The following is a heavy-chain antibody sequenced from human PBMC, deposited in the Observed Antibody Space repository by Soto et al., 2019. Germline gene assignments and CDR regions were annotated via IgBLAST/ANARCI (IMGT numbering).Heavy chain of an antibody. Sequence: ASVKVSCKASGYTFTGYYMHWVRQAPGQGLEWMGWINPNSGGTNYAQKFQGRVTMSRDTSISTAYMELSRLRSDDTAVYYCASAELLWFGELGSYFDYWGQGTLVTVSS. CDR2: INPNSGGT. D-gene: IGHD3-10*01. J-gene: IGHJ4*02. CDR1: GYTFTGYY. V-gene: IGHV1-2*02. CDR3: ASAELLWFGELGSYFDY.